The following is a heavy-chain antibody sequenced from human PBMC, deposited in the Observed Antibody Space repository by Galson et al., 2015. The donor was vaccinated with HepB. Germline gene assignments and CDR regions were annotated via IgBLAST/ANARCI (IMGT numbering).Heavy chain of an antibody. V-gene: IGHV4-39*01. CDR2: IYYSGST. D-gene: IGHD2-2*03. CDR3: ARRPTGYCSSTSCIRVWFDP. J-gene: IGHJ5*02. Sequence: TLSLTCTVSGGSISSSSYYWGWIRQPPGKGLEWIGSIYYSGSTYYNPSLKSRVTISVDTSKNQFSLKLSSVTAADTAVYYCARRPTGYCSSTSCIRVWFDPWGQGTLVTVSS. CDR1: GGSISSSSYY.